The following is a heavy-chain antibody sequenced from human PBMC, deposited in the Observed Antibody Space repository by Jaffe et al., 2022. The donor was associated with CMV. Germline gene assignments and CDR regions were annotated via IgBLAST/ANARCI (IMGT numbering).Heavy chain of an antibody. Sequence: EVQLVESGGGLVQPGGSLRLSCAASGFTFSSYAMSWVRQAPGKGLEWVSAISGSGGSTYYADSVKGRFTISRDNSKNTLYLQMNSLRAEDTAVYYCAKTIVVVPAAAGDYMDVWGKGTTVTVSS. V-gene: IGHV3-23*04. CDR2: ISGSGGST. J-gene: IGHJ6*03. CDR3: AKTIVVVPAAAGDYMDV. D-gene: IGHD2-2*01. CDR1: GFTFSSYA.